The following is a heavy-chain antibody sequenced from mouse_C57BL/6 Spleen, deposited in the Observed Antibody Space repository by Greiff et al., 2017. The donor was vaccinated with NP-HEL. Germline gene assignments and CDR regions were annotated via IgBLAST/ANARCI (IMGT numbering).Heavy chain of an antibody. CDR3: TRYDRYAMDY. CDR1: GYTFTDYE. D-gene: IGHD2-3*01. Sequence: VQLQQSGAELVRPGASVTLSCKASGYTFTDYEMHWVKQTPVHGLEWIGAIDPETGGTAYNQKFKGKAILTADKSSSTAYMELRSLTSEDSAVYYCTRYDRYAMDYWGQGTSVTVAS. J-gene: IGHJ4*01. CDR2: IDPETGGT. V-gene: IGHV1-15*01.